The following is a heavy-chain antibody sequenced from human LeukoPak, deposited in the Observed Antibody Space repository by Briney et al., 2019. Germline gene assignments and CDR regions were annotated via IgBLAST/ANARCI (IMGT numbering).Heavy chain of an antibody. CDR3: ARSCSSTSCHGDYFDY. CDR2: IIPIFGTA. J-gene: IGHJ4*02. CDR1: GGTFSSYA. V-gene: IGHV1-69*05. Sequence: ASVKVSCKASGGTFSSYAISWVRQAPGQGLEWMGVIIPIFGTANYAQKFQGRGTITTDEYTSTAYMELSSLRSEDTAVYYCARSCSSTSCHGDYFDYWGQGTPVTVSS. D-gene: IGHD2-2*01.